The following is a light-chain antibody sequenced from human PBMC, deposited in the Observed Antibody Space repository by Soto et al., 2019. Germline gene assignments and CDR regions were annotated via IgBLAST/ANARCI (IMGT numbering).Light chain of an antibody. J-gene: IGLJ1*01. V-gene: IGLV2-14*03. CDR3: SSYTSSSSLYV. Sequence: QSALTQPGSVSGSPGQSISISCIGTSSDVGSYNYVSWYQQHPGRAPKLMIYEVINRPSGVSNRFSGSKSGNTASLTISGLQAEDEDDYYCSSYTSSSSLYVFGTGTKVTVL. CDR2: EVI. CDR1: SSDVGSYNY.